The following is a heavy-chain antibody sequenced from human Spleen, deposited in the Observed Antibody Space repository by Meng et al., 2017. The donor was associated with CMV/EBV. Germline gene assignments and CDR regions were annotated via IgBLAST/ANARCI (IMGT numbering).Heavy chain of an antibody. J-gene: IGHJ4*02. V-gene: IGHV3-23*01. CDR3: AKRRTGNFDY. Sequence: GESLKISCTASAFTFSSYSINWVRQAPGKGLEWVSAISGSGDGTYYADSVKGRFTISRDNSKNTLYLQMNSLRAEDTAVYYCAKRRTGNFDYWGQGTLVTVSS. D-gene: IGHD1-1*01. CDR1: AFTFSSYS. CDR2: ISGSGDGT.